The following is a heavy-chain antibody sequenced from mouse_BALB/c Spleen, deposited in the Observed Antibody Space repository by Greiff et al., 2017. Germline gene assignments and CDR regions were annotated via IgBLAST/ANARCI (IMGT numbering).Heavy chain of an antibody. CDR1: GFNIKDTY. Sequence: EVQGVESGAELVKPGASVKLSCTASGFNIKDTYMHWVKQRPEQGLEWIGRIDPANGNTKYDPKFQGKATITADTSSNTAYLQLSSLTSEDTAVYYCARYWDYAMDYWGQGTSVTVSS. CDR3: ARYWDYAMDY. CDR2: IDPANGNT. D-gene: IGHD4-1*01. J-gene: IGHJ4*01. V-gene: IGHV14-3*02.